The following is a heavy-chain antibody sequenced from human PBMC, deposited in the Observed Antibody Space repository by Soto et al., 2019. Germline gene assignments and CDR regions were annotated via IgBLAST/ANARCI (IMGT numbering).Heavy chain of an antibody. J-gene: IGHJ3*02. CDR3: ARGYCSGGSCYTNDAFDI. D-gene: IGHD2-15*01. V-gene: IGHV3-74*01. Sequence: GSLRLSCAASGFTFSSYWMHWVRQAPGKGLVWVSRINSDGSSTSYADSVKGRFTISRDNAKNTLYLQMNSLRAEDTAVYYCARGYCSGGSCYTNDAFDIWGQGTMVTVSS. CDR2: INSDGSST. CDR1: GFTFSSYW.